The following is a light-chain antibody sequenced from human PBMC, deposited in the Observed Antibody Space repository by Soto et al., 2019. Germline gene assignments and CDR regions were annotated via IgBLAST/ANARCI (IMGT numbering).Light chain of an antibody. CDR3: HQRQSWPRT. J-gene: IGKJ1*01. CDR2: HAS. CDR1: QSVSSN. Sequence: EIVMTQSPATLSVSPGERATLSCRASQSVSSNLAWYKQNLGQAPRLLIYHASLRAAGIPARFSASGSGTDFTLTISDVQPEDFALYYCHQRQSWPRTFGQGTKVDI. V-gene: IGKV3-11*01.